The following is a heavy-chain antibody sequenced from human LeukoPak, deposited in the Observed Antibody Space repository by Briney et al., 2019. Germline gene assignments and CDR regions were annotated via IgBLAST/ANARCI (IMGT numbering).Heavy chain of an antibody. Sequence: SETLSLTCTVSGGSISSSSYYWGWIRQPPGKGLEWIGSIYYSGSTYYKSSLKSRVTISVDRSKNQFSLKLSSVTAADTAVYYCARDTSSWSGGAYYGMDVWGQGTTVTVSS. D-gene: IGHD6-13*01. CDR3: ARDTSSWSGGAYYGMDV. J-gene: IGHJ6*02. V-gene: IGHV4-39*07. CDR2: IYYSGST. CDR1: GGSISSSSYY.